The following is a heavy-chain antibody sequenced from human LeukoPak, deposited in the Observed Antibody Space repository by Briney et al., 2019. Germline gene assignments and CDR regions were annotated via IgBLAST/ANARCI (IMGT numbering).Heavy chain of an antibody. V-gene: IGHV5-10-1*01. D-gene: IGHD6-13*01. Sequence: GGSLRISCKGSGYSFTNYWINWVRQMPGKGLEWVGRIDPSDSYSNYSPSFQGHVTISADKSISTAYLQWSSLKASDTAMYYCARRRIAAAGTGYYGMDVWGKGTTVIVSS. J-gene: IGHJ6*04. CDR1: GYSFTNYW. CDR3: ARRRIAAAGTGYYGMDV. CDR2: IDPSDSYS.